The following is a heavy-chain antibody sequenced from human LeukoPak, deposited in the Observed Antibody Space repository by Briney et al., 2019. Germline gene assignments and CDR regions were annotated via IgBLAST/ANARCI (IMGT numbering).Heavy chain of an antibody. J-gene: IGHJ3*02. CDR3: ARHGSALTGDESDAFDI. D-gene: IGHD7-27*01. CDR1: GGSISSYY. V-gene: IGHV4-59*08. Sequence: SETLSLTCTVSGGSISSYYWSWIRQPPGKGLEWIGYIYYSGSTYYNPSLKSRVTISVDTSKNRFSLKLSSVTAADTAVYYCARHGSALTGDESDAFDIWGQGTMVTVSS. CDR2: IYYSGST.